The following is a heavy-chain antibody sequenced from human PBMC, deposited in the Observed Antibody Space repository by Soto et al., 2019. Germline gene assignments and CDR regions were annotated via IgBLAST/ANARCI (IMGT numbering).Heavy chain of an antibody. D-gene: IGHD3-3*01. CDR3: ARGSNNYDFWSGPIYYYYYMDV. CDR1: GYTFTSYY. Sequence: ASVKVSCKASGYTFTSYYIHWVRQAPGQGLEWMGWMNPNSGNTGYAQKFQGRVTMTRNTSISTAYMELSSLRSEDTAVYYCARGSNNYDFWSGPIYYYYYMDVWGKGTTVTVSS. V-gene: IGHV1-8*01. J-gene: IGHJ6*03. CDR2: MNPNSGNT.